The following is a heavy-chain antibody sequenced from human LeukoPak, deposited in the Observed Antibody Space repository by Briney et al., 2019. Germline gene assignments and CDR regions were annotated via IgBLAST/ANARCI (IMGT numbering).Heavy chain of an antibody. CDR3: ARHIWEFYYYYMDV. V-gene: IGHV5-51*01. CDR1: GYSFADYW. CDR2: FYPGDSDT. J-gene: IGHJ6*03. Sequence: GESLKISCKGSGYSFADYWIGWVRQMPGKGLEWMGIFYPGDSDTRYSPSFQGLVTISADTSTSTAYLQWSSLKASDSAVYYCARHIWEFYYYYMDVWGKGTTVTVSS. D-gene: IGHD3-10*01.